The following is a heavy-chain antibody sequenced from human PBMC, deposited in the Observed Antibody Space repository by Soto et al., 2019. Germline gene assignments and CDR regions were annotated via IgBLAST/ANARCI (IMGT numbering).Heavy chain of an antibody. CDR1: GYTFTSYD. CDR3: ARGSDSSGWQDYYYYYMDV. CDR2: MNPNSGNT. Sequence: ASVKVSCKASGYTFTSYDINWVRQATGQGLEWMGWMNPNSGNTGYAQKFQGRVTMTRNTSISTAYMELSSLRSEDTAVYYCARGSDSSGWQDYYYYYMDVWGKGTTVTVSS. V-gene: IGHV1-8*01. J-gene: IGHJ6*03. D-gene: IGHD6-19*01.